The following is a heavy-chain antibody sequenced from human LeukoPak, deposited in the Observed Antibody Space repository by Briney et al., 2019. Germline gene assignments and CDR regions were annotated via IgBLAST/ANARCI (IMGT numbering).Heavy chain of an antibody. CDR2: ISYDGSTK. Sequence: GGSLRLSCAASGFSFSNYAIHWVRQAPGKGLEWVAIISYDGSTKYYAESVKGRFTISRDNSENTLYLQMNSLRAEDTAVYYCARAGDCSSTSCYVSAFDIWGQGTMVTVSS. D-gene: IGHD2-2*01. J-gene: IGHJ3*02. CDR3: ARAGDCSSTSCYVSAFDI. CDR1: GFSFSNYA. V-gene: IGHV3-30-3*01.